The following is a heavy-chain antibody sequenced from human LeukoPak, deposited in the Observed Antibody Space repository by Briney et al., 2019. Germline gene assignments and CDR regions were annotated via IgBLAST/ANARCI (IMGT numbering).Heavy chain of an antibody. CDR3: VKDRGGSPFYGMDV. CDR2: ISGSGGAGT. CDR1: GFTFSSYA. D-gene: IGHD1-26*01. J-gene: IGHJ6*02. V-gene: IGHV3-23*01. Sequence: GGSLRLSCAGSGFTFSSYAMSWVRQAPGKGLEWVSTISGSGGAGTYYADSVKGRFTVSRDNSRNTLYLPMNSLRAEDTAVYYCVKDRGGSPFYGMDVWGQGTTVPVSS.